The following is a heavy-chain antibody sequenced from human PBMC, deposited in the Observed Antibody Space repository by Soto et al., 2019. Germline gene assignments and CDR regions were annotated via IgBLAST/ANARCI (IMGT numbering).Heavy chain of an antibody. D-gene: IGHD7-27*01. V-gene: IGHV4-30-4*08. CDR1: GVSIKSGDNY. Sequence: QVQLQESGPGQVKTSQTLSLTCSVSGVSIKSGDNYWSWIRQPPGKGLEWIGNIYYVGSTSYNPSLKSRVSMSVATSKNQFSLKLTSVTAADTAVYYCARNTSRLGWFDSWGQGTLVTVSS. CDR2: IYYVGST. J-gene: IGHJ5*01. CDR3: ARNTSRLGWFDS.